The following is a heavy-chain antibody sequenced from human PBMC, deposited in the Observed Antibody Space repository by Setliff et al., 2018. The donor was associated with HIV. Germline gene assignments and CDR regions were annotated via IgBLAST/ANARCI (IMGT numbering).Heavy chain of an antibody. CDR3: IRRRRAPGAADLESY. J-gene: IGHJ4*02. Sequence: GESLRISCKASGYSFSDYWIGWVRQMPGKGLEWMGVTYPGDSTTRYSPSLEGQVTISADRSINTAFLQWSSLEASDTAMYYCIRRRRAPGAADLESYWGQGTLVTVSS. V-gene: IGHV5-51*01. D-gene: IGHD7-27*01. CDR1: GYSFSDYW. CDR2: TYPGDSTT.